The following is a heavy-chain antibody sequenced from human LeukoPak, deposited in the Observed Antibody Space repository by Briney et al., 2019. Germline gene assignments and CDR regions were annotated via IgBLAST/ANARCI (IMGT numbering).Heavy chain of an antibody. CDR1: GFTFSSYA. J-gene: IGHJ3*02. D-gene: IGHD2-8*01. V-gene: IGHV3-30*04. CDR3: AREARVLMVYAISTYAFDI. CDR2: ISYDGSSK. Sequence: GGSLRLSCAASGFTFSSYAMHWVRQAPGKGLEWVAVISYDGSSKYYADSVKGRFTISRDNSKNTLYLQMNSLRAEDTAVYYCAREARVLMVYAISTYAFDIWGQGTMVTVSS.